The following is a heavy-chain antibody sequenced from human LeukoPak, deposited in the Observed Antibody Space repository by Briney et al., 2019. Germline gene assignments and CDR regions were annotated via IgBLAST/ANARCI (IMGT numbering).Heavy chain of an antibody. Sequence: SVKVSCKASGGTFSSYAISWVRQAPGEGLEWMGRIIPILGIANYAQKFQGRVTITADKSTSTAYMELSSLRSEDTAVYYCARSAAVAGREYFQHWGQGTLVTVSS. CDR2: IIPILGIA. D-gene: IGHD6-19*01. CDR1: GGTFSSYA. V-gene: IGHV1-69*04. J-gene: IGHJ1*01. CDR3: ARSAAVAGREYFQH.